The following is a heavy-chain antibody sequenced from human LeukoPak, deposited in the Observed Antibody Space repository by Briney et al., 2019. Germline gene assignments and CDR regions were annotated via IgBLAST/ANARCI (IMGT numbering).Heavy chain of an antibody. CDR1: GFTISSYS. J-gene: IGHJ4*02. CDR3: ASSGNRGVFDY. CDR2: ISSSSSYI. Sequence: GGSLRLSCAASGFTISSYSMNWVRQAPGKGLEWVSSISSSSSYIYYADSVKGRFTISRDNAKNSLYLQMNSLRAEDTAVYYCASSGNRGVFDYWGQGTLVTVSS. D-gene: IGHD1-14*01. V-gene: IGHV3-21*01.